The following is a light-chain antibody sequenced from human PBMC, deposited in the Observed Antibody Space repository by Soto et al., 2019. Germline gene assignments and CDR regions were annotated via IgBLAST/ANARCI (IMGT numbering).Light chain of an antibody. CDR1: QSVSSY. CDR2: DAS. J-gene: IGKJ5*01. CDR3: QQRSKWPIT. V-gene: IGKV3-11*01. Sequence: EIVMTHSPATLSVSPGERATLSCRASQSVSSYLAWYQQKPGQAPRLLIYDASNRATGIPARFSGSGSGTDFTLTISSLEPEDFAVYYCQQRSKWPITFGQGTRLEIK.